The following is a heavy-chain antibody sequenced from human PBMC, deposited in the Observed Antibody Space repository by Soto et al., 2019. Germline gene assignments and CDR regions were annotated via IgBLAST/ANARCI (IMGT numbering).Heavy chain of an antibody. V-gene: IGHV6-1*01. D-gene: IGHD1-26*01. Sequence: SQTLSLTCAITGDSVSSNSAGWSWVRQSPSRGLEWLGRTYYRSKWYYEYAVSVRGRITINPDTSKNQYSLQLNSVTPEDTAVYFCARGEQYSGRIFDYWGQGTLVTVS. CDR1: GDSVSSNSAG. CDR3: ARGEQYSGRIFDY. J-gene: IGHJ4*01. CDR2: TYYRSKWYY.